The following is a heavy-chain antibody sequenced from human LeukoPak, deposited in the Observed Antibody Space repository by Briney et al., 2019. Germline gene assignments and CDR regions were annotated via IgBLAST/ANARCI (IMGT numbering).Heavy chain of an antibody. CDR2: IRPSGDNT. J-gene: IGHJ5*02. V-gene: IGHV3-23*01. CDR1: GFPFSSYD. D-gene: IGHD3-22*01. Sequence: GALILSCAASGFPFSSYDMTWVRPAPGRGLEGVSSIRPSGDNTYYGDSVKGRFTISRDNAKNTLYLQMNSLRAEDTAIYYCAREGSYLNSGGSYYLHWLDPWGQGTLVSVSS. CDR3: AREGSYLNSGGSYYLHWLDP.